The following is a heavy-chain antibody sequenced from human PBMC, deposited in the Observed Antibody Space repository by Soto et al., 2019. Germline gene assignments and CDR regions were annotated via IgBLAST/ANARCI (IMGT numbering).Heavy chain of an antibody. J-gene: IGHJ6*02. CDR1: GFTFSSYG. CDR2: IWYDGSNK. Sequence: QVQLVESGGGVVQPGRSLRLSCAASGFTFSSYGMHWVRQAPGKGLEWVAVIWYDGSNKYYADSVKGRFTISRDNSKNTRYLKRNSLRAEDTAVYYCARDTDRDKVRIYYGMDVWGQGTTVTVSS. D-gene: IGHD3-10*01. V-gene: IGHV3-33*01. CDR3: ARDTDRDKVRIYYGMDV.